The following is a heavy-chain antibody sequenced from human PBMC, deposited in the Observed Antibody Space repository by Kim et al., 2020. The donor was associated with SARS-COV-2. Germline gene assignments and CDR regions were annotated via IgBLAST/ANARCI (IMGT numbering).Heavy chain of an antibody. CDR3: AKKGPPSGRADAFDV. Sequence: DSVKGRFTHARDNAKNTVYLQMTSLRVEDMAVYYCAKKGPPSGRADAFDVWGQGTMVTVSS. D-gene: IGHD6-19*01. J-gene: IGHJ3*01. V-gene: IGHV3-30*02.